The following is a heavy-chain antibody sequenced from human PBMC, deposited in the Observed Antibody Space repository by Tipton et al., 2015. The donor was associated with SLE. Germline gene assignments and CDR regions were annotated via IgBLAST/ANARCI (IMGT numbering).Heavy chain of an antibody. J-gene: IGHJ4*02. CDR3: AKEGDFWSEGFDY. D-gene: IGHD3-3*01. CDR1: GFTFSSYG. V-gene: IGHV3-30*02. Sequence: GSLRLSCAASGFTFSSYGMHWVRQAPGKGLEWVAFIRYDGSNKYYADSVKGRFTISRDNSKNTLYLQMNSLRAEDTAVYYCAKEGDFWSEGFDYWGQGTLVTVSS. CDR2: IRYDGSNK.